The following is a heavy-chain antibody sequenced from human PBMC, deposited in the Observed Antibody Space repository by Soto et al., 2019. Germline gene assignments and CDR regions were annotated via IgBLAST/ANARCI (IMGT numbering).Heavy chain of an antibody. D-gene: IGHD3-3*01. CDR3: VKDLNYDFWSGYNYYALEI. V-gene: IGHV3-23*01. CDR1: GFTFNSYA. J-gene: IGHJ6*02. CDR2: IGGNGRKT. Sequence: PGGSLRLSCVASGFTFNSYAMSWVRQAPGKGLEWVSGIGGNGRKTPYADSVKGRFTISRDNSKKTLFLQLTSLRVDDTAVYYCVKDLNYDFWSGYNYYALEIWGQGTTVTVS.